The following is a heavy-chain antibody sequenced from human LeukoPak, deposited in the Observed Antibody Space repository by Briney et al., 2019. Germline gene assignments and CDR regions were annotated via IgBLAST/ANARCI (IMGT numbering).Heavy chain of an antibody. CDR3: ARDGPRGDVDY. V-gene: IGHV1-2*02. J-gene: IGHJ4*02. D-gene: IGHD3-10*01. CDR2: INPNSGGT. Sequence: ASVKVSCKASGYTFTDYYMDWVRQAPGQGLEWMGWINPNSGGTNYAQQFQGRVTMSRDTSNSTAYMGLSRLRSDDTAVYYCARDGPRGDVDYWGQGTLVTVSS. CDR1: GYTFTDYY.